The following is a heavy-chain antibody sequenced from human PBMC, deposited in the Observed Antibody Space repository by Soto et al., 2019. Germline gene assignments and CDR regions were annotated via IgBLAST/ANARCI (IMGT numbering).Heavy chain of an antibody. Sequence: PGGSLRLSCAASGFMFSSYAMTWLRQSPGKGLEWVSVISATGDTIYYADSVEGRFTISRDNSNSTLFLQMDRLTADDTAVYFCAKDAYYDLSTGTGYYYYGLDVWGQGTTVTVSS. CDR3: AKDAYYDLSTGTGYYYYGLDV. CDR2: ISATGDTI. V-gene: IGHV3-23*01. D-gene: IGHD3-9*01. CDR1: GFMFSSYA. J-gene: IGHJ6*02.